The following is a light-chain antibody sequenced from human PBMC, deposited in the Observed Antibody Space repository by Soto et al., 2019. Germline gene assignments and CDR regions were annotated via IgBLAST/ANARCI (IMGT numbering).Light chain of an antibody. J-gene: IGLJ3*02. CDR2: GSN. Sequence: QTVVTQPPSASGTPGQRVPISCSGSSSNIGRNSVNWYQQFPGTAPKLLIYGSNQRPSGVPDRFSGSKSDTSASLAISGLQSEDEADYYCATWDDSLNGWVFGGGTKLTVL. CDR3: ATWDDSLNGWV. V-gene: IGLV1-44*01. CDR1: SSNIGRNS.